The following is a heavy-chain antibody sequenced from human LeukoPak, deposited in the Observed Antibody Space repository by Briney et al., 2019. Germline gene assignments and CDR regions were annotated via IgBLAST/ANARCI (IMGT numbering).Heavy chain of an antibody. CDR2: MNPNSGNT. CDR3: AGSGGYCSGTSCYTTIVGYYYYMDV. Sequence: ASVKVSCKASGYTFTIYDINWVRQATGQGLEWMGWMNPNSGNTGYAQKFQGRVTIARNTSISTAYMELSSLRSEDTAVYYCAGSGGYCSGTSCYTTIVGYYYYMDVWGKGTTVTVSS. J-gene: IGHJ6*03. CDR1: GYTFTIYD. V-gene: IGHV1-8*03. D-gene: IGHD2-2*01.